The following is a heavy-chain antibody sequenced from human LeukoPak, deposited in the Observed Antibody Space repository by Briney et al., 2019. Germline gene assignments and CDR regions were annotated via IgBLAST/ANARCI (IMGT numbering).Heavy chain of an antibody. CDR3: AKAGGYSSRGIDY. CDR1: GFIFNNYA. Sequence: GGSLRLSCAGSGFIFNNYAMSWVRQAPGKGLEWVSGISGNGGSTYYADSAKGRFTISRDNSKNTLYLQINSLRAEDTAVYYCAKAGGYSSRGIDYWGQGTLVTVSS. J-gene: IGHJ4*02. CDR2: ISGNGGST. D-gene: IGHD5-12*01. V-gene: IGHV3-23*01.